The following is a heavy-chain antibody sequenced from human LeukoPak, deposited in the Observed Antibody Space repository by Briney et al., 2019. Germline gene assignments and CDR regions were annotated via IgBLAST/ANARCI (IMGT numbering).Heavy chain of an antibody. CDR2: ISDSGGST. J-gene: IGHJ5*02. D-gene: IGHD6-19*01. CDR3: AKDLSRAVAADWFDP. V-gene: IGHV3-23*01. Sequence: QPGGSLRLSCAASRFTFSNYDMSRVRQAPGKGLEWVSSISDSGGSTYYADSVKGRFTISRDNSKNTLYLQMTNLRAADTAVYYCAKDLSRAVAADWFDPWDQGSLVTVSS. CDR1: RFTFSNYD.